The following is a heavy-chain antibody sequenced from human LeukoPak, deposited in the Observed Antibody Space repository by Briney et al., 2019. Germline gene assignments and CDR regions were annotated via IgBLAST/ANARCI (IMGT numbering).Heavy chain of an antibody. J-gene: IGHJ5*02. D-gene: IGHD3-3*01. CDR2: KRYDGSNK. CDR1: GFTFSSYG. V-gene: IGHV3-30*02. Sequence: GGSLRLSCAASGFTFSSYGMHWVRQAPGKGLEWVAFKRYDGSNKYYADSVKGRFTISRDNSKNTLYLQMNSLRAEDTAVYYCASTLRYYDFWSGYFNWFDPWGQGTLVTVSS. CDR3: ASTLRYYDFWSGYFNWFDP.